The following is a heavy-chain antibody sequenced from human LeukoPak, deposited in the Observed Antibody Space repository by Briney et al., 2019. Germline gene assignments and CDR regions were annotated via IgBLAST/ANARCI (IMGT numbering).Heavy chain of an antibody. CDR1: GGSFSGYY. Sequence: PSETLSPTCAVYGGSFSGYYWSWIRQPPGKGLEWIGEINHSGSTNYNPSLKSRVTISVDTSKNQFSLKLSSVTAADTAVYYCASIGSGSYFFDYWGQGTLVTVSS. CDR3: ASIGSGSYFFDY. V-gene: IGHV4-34*01. CDR2: INHSGST. D-gene: IGHD1-26*01. J-gene: IGHJ4*02.